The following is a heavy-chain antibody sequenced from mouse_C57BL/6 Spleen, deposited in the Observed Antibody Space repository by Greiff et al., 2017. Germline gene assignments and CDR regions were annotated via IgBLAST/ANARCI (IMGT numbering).Heavy chain of an antibody. CDR2: IRNKANGYTT. D-gene: IGHD2-4*01. J-gene: IGHJ4*01. V-gene: IGHV7-3*01. CDR3: ARSDDDDAYYAMDY. CDR1: GFTFTDYY. Sequence: EVKLVESGGGLVQPGGSLSLSCAASGFTFTDYYMSWVRQPPGKALEWLGFIRNKANGYTTEYSASVKGRFTISRDNSQSILYLQMNALRAEDSATYYCARSDDDDAYYAMDYWGQGTSVTVSS.